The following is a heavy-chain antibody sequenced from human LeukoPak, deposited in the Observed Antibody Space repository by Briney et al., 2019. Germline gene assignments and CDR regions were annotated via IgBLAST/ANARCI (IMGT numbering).Heavy chain of an antibody. CDR3: ARVRAAHYYDY. D-gene: IGHD6-6*01. CDR1: GFSLSGYG. V-gene: IGHV3-30-3*01. J-gene: IGHJ4*02. CDR2: ISYDGSKK. Sequence: PGRSLRLSCAASGFSLSGYGMHWVRQAPGKGLEWVAVISYDGSKKYYADSVKGRFTISRDNPKNTQYLEMNSLEAEDTAVYYCARVRAAHYYDYWGQGTLVTVSS.